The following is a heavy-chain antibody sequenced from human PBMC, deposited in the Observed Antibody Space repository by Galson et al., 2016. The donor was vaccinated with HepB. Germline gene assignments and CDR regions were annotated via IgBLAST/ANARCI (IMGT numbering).Heavy chain of an antibody. D-gene: IGHD4-17*01. J-gene: IGHJ4*02. CDR2: IDSSGTTI. CDR3: ARGLYYGDYAPHY. CDR1: GFTFSDYY. V-gene: IGHV3-11*01. Sequence: SLRLSCAASGFTFSDYYMNWIRQAPGKGLECISCIDSSGTTIYYSDSVKGRFTVSRVNAKNSLYLQMNSLKVEDTAVYYCARGLYYGDYAPHYWGQGTLATVSS.